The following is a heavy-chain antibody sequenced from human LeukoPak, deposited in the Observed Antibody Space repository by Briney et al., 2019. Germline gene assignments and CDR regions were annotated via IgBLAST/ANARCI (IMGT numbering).Heavy chain of an antibody. CDR1: GDSVSSNSAA. CDR2: TYCRSKWFN. D-gene: IGHD6-19*01. CDR3: ARDRDGSGWYGTNYDY. J-gene: IGHJ4*02. Sequence: SQTLSLTCAISGDSVSSNSAAWNWIRQSPSRGLEWLGRTYCRSKWFNDYAVSVKSRITISPDTSKNQFSLQLKSVTPEDTAVYYCARDRDGSGWYGTNYDYWGQGTLVTVSS. V-gene: IGHV6-1*01.